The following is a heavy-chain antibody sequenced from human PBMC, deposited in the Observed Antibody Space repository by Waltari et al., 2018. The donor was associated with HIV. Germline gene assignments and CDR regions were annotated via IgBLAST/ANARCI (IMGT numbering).Heavy chain of an antibody. Sequence: ASVKVSCKASGYTFTRYYMHWVRQAPGQGLEWMGVINPSGERTVYAQKFQGRVTMTRDASTSTVYMVLSTLRSEDTAVYYCARGFSGFDYWGQGTLITVSS. J-gene: IGHJ4*02. CDR3: ARGFSGFDY. CDR1: GYTFTRYY. CDR2: INPSGERT. V-gene: IGHV1-46*01.